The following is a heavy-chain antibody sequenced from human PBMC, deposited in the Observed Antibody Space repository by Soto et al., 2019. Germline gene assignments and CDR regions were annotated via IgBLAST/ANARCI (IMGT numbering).Heavy chain of an antibody. CDR3: AKLRYFDWSSYNWFEY. D-gene: IGHD3-9*01. J-gene: IGHJ5*01. CDR1: GFTFSSYS. V-gene: IGHV3-48*01. Sequence: PGGSLRLSCAASGFTFSSYSMNWVRRAPGKGLEWVSYISSSTIYYAASVKGRFTISRDSSKNTVYVQMNSLRAENTAVYYCAKLRYFDWSSYNWFEYWGQGTPVTVPS. CDR2: ISSSTI.